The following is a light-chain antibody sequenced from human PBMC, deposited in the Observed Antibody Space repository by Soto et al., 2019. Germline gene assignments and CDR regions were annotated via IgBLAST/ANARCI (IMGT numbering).Light chain of an antibody. CDR1: QSVNNY. CDR2: DAF. Sequence: EIVLTQSPATLSLSPGERATLSCRASQSVNNYFAWYQQKPGQAPRLLIYDAFNSAIDVPARFSGNGSGTDFTLPISSLESEDFAGYFCQQRVNSPPTFAKGTNVEI. CDR3: QQRVNSPPT. J-gene: IGKJ1*01. V-gene: IGKV3-11*01.